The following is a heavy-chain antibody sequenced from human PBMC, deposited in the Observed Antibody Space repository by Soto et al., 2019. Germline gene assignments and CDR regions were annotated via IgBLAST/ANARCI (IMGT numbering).Heavy chain of an antibody. V-gene: IGHV3-53*02. Sequence: EVQLVETGGGLIQPGGSLRLSCAASGFTVSSNYMSWVRQAPGKGLEWVSVIYSGGSTYYADSVKGRFTISRDNSKNTLYLQMNSLRAEDTAVYYCARELPKEGYDSSDWFDPWGQGTLVTVSS. CDR3: ARELPKEGYDSSDWFDP. J-gene: IGHJ5*02. CDR2: IYSGGST. D-gene: IGHD3-22*01. CDR1: GFTVSSNY.